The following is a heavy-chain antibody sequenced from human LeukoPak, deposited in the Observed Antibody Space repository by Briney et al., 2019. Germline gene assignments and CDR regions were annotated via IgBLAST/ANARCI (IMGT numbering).Heavy chain of an antibody. CDR1: GFTFSSYV. CDR3: ARDFGYYGSGSYPDCFDY. D-gene: IGHD3-10*01. Sequence: GGSLRLSCAASGFTFSSYVMNWVRQAPGKGLEWVSAISGSGGSTYYADSVKGRFTISRDNSKKTLYLQMNSLRAEDTAIYYCARDFGYYGSGSYPDCFDYWGQGTLVTVSS. CDR2: ISGSGGST. J-gene: IGHJ4*02. V-gene: IGHV3-23*01.